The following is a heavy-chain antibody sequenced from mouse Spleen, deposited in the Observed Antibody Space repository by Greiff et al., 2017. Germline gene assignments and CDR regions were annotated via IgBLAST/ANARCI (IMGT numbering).Heavy chain of an antibody. CDR2: INPSSGYT. Sequence: QVQLQQSGAELAKPGASVKLSCKASGYTFTSYWMHWVKQRPGQGLEWIGYINPSSGYTKYNQKFKDKATLTADTSSSTAYMQLSSLTSEDSAVYFCARFTTDYWGQGTTLTVSS. J-gene: IGHJ2*01. CDR3: ARFTTDY. CDR1: GYTFTSYW. V-gene: IGHV1-7*01. D-gene: IGHD1-1*01.